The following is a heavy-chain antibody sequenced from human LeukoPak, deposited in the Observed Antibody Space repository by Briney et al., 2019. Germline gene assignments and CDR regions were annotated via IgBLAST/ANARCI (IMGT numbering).Heavy chain of an antibody. V-gene: IGHV3-9*01. CDR3: AKVPSGGSDY. D-gene: IGHD1-26*01. CDR1: GFTFDDYA. Sequence: GGSLRLSCAASGFTFDDYAMHWVRQAPGKGLEWVSGISWNSGSIGYADSVKGRFTISRDNAKNSLYLQMNSLRAEDTAVYYCAKVPSGGSDYWGQGTLVTVSS. J-gene: IGHJ4*02. CDR2: ISWNSGSI.